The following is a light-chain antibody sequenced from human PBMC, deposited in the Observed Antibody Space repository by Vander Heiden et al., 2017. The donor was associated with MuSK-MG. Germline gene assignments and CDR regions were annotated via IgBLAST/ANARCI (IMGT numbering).Light chain of an antibody. J-gene: IGKJ5*01. V-gene: IGKV6-21*01. CDR2: DAS. CDR1: RAIGTI. CDR3: HQSNSLPIT. Sequence: EIVLTHSPDFQSVTPKEKVPLTCRACRAIGTILHWYQQTPDQSPKLVNKDASQSFAGVPSRFSGSGSGTDFTLTINSLEAEDAATYYCHQSNSLPITFGQGTRLEIK.